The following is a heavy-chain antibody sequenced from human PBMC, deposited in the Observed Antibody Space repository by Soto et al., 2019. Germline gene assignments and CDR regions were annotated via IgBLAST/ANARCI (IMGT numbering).Heavy chain of an antibody. D-gene: IGHD2-2*01. Sequence: QVPLVQSGAEVKKPGASVKVSCKASGYTFTGYYMHWVRQAPGQGLEWMGWINPNSGGTNYAQKFQGWVTMTRDTSIRTAYMELSRLRSDDTAVYYCARVYCSSTSCYWDYYGMDVWGQGTTVTVSS. CDR1: GYTFTGYY. CDR2: INPNSGGT. CDR3: ARVYCSSTSCYWDYYGMDV. J-gene: IGHJ6*02. V-gene: IGHV1-2*04.